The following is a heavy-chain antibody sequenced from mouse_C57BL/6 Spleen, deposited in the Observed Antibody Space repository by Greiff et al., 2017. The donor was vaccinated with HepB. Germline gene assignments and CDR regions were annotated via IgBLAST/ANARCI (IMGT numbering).Heavy chain of an antibody. V-gene: IGHV1-19*01. CDR2: INPYNGGT. J-gene: IGHJ4*01. CDR3: ARGDYDDYYAMDY. CDR1: GYTFTDYY. Sequence: EVQLQQSGPVLVKPGASVKMSCKASGYTFTDYYMNWVKQSHGKSLEWIGVINPYNGGTSYNQKFKGKATLTVDKSSSTAYMELNSLTSEDSAVYYCARGDYDDYYAMDYWGQGTSVTVSS. D-gene: IGHD2-4*01.